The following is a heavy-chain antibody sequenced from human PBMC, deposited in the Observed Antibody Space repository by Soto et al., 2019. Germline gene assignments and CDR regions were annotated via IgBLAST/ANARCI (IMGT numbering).Heavy chain of an antibody. CDR3: ARGYRWLDY. V-gene: IGHV4-61*08. D-gene: IGHD5-12*01. J-gene: IGHJ4*02. Sequence: ETLSLTCTVSGGSISSGGYYWSWIRQGGGKGLEWIGYIYYSASPSYNPSLKSRVTISVDTSKNQFSLKLSSVTAADTAVYYCARGYRWLDYWGQGTLVTSPQ. CDR2: IYYSASP. CDR1: GGSISSGGYY.